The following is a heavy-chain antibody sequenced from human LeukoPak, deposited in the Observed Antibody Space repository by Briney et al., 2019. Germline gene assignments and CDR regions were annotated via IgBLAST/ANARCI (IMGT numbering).Heavy chain of an antibody. Sequence: ASVKVSCKASGGTFSSYAISWVRQAPGQGLERMGRIIPIFGTANYAQKFQGRVTITTDESTSTAYMELSSLRSEDTAVYYCARDPEYYYDSSGYFGYFDYWGQGTLVTVSS. D-gene: IGHD3-22*01. CDR3: ARDPEYYYDSSGYFGYFDY. J-gene: IGHJ4*02. CDR2: IIPIFGTA. CDR1: GGTFSSYA. V-gene: IGHV1-69*05.